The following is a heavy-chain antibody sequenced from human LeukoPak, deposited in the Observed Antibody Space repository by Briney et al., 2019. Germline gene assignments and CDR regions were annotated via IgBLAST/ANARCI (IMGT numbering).Heavy chain of an antibody. D-gene: IGHD1-26*01. CDR2: ISSSSSYI. Sequence: GGSLRLSCAASGFTFSSYSMNWVRQAPGKGLEWVSSISSSSSYIYYADSVKGRFTISRDNAKNSLYLQMNGLRAEDTAVHYCARVGSYGLPFDYWGQGTLVTVSS. CDR1: GFTFSSYS. V-gene: IGHV3-21*01. CDR3: ARVGSYGLPFDY. J-gene: IGHJ4*02.